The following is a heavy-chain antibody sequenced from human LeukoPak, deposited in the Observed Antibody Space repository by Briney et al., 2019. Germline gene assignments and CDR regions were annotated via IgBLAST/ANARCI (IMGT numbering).Heavy chain of an antibody. CDR3: AIFGVVMGQGYEYDY. D-gene: IGHD3-3*01. V-gene: IGHV3-23*01. CDR1: RLTFSSYA. J-gene: IGHJ4*02. Sequence: PGGSLRLSCAASRLTFSSYALSWVRQAPGKGLEWVSAISGSGGSTYYADSVKGRFTNSRDNSKNTLYLQMNSLRAEDTAVYYCAIFGVVMGQGYEYDYWGQGTLVTVSS. CDR2: ISGSGGST.